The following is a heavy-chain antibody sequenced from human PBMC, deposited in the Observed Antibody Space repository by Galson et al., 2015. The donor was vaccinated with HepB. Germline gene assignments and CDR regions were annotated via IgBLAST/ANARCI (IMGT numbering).Heavy chain of an antibody. D-gene: IGHD6-19*01. J-gene: IGHJ4*02. CDR2: ISSYTGHT. CDR3: ARVYNSGWYGHFDY. Sequence: SVKVSCKAYGYTFTSYGISWVRQAPGQGLQWMGWISSYTGHTNYPQHLQGRVTMTTDTSTSTAYMALRSLRSDDTAVYYCARVYNSGWYGHFDYWGQGTLVTVSS. V-gene: IGHV1-18*01. CDR1: GYTFTSYG.